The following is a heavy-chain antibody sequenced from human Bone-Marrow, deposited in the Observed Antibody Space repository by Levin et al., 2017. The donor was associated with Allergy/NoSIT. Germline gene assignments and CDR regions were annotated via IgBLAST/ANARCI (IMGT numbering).Heavy chain of an antibody. D-gene: IGHD4-17*01. CDR3: AKAETTVMLDYSYFDG. Sequence: GSLRLSCRISGFIFADYAMNWVRQAPGRGLEWVSSLDGSSGKTHYADSVKGRFTISREYSKDTLFLQMNSLRAEDTARYYCAKAETTVMLDYSYFDGWGEGTAVTVSS. CDR1: GFIFADYA. V-gene: IGHV3-23*01. J-gene: IGHJ6*03. CDR2: LDGSSGKT.